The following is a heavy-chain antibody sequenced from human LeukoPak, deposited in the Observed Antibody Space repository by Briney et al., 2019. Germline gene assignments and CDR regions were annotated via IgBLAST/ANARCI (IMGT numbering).Heavy chain of an antibody. D-gene: IGHD3-10*01. CDR3: ARNLITPGSPRRAFDY. J-gene: IGHJ4*02. CDR2: IYHSGST. V-gene: IGHV4-4*02. Sequence: SEALSLTCAVSGGSISSSNWWSWVRQPPGKGLEWIGEIYHSGSTNYNPSLKSRVTISVDKSKNQFSLKLSSVTAADTAVYYCARNLITPGSPRRAFDYWGQGTLVTVSS. CDR1: GGSISSSNW.